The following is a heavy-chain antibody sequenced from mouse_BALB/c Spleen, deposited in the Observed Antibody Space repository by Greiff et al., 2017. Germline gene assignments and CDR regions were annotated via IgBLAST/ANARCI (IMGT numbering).Heavy chain of an antibody. D-gene: IGHD2-4*01. V-gene: IGHV5-17*02. J-gene: IGHJ2*01. CDR1: GFTFSSFG. Sequence: EVKLVESGGGLVQPGGSRKLSCAASGFTFSSFGMHWVRQAPEKGLEWVAYISSGSSTIYYEDTVKGRFTISRDNPKNTLFLQMTSLRSEDTAMYYCAREGLRRGYFDYWGQGTTLTVSS. CDR2: ISSGSSTI. CDR3: AREGLRRGYFDY.